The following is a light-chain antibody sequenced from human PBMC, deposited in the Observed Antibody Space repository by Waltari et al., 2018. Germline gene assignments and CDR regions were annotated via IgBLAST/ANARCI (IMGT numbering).Light chain of an antibody. V-gene: IGLV2-14*01. CDR1: TTAVGYYNY. CDR3: SSYSSSSILV. J-gene: IGLJ3*02. Sequence: QSALTQPASVSGSPGQSITIPCTGTTTAVGYYNYVSWYTQPPGKAPKLMIYEVSDRPSGVSSRFSGSKSGSTASLTISGLQAEDEADYYCSSYSSSSILVFGGGTKLTVL. CDR2: EVS.